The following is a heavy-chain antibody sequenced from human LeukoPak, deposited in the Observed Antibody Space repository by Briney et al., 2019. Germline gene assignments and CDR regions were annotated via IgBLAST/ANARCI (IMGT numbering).Heavy chain of an antibody. V-gene: IGHV3-64D*09. CDR3: VKDLTGAGSFDL. CDR2: ISDYGHST. CDR1: GFTFSNYA. Sequence: GGSLRLSCSVSGFTFSNYAMHWVRQAPGKGLEYVSAISDYGHSTYYADSVKGRFTISRDNSKNTLYLQMSSLTAEGTAVYYCVKDLTGAGSFDLWGRGTLVTVSS. J-gene: IGHJ2*01. D-gene: IGHD7-27*01.